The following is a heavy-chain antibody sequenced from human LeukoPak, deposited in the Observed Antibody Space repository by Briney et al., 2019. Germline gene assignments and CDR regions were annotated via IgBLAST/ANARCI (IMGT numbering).Heavy chain of an antibody. CDR2: ISYDGSNK. V-gene: IGHV3-30-3*01. D-gene: IGHD2-21*01. CDR1: GFTFSSYA. Sequence: GGSLRLSCAASGFTFSSYAMHWVRQAPGKGLEWVAVISYDGSNKYYADSVKGRFTISRDNSKNTLYLQMNSLRAEDTAVYYCARTLRTLAYCGGDCYSGFDYWGQGTLVTVSS. J-gene: IGHJ4*02. CDR3: ARTLRTLAYCGGDCYSGFDY.